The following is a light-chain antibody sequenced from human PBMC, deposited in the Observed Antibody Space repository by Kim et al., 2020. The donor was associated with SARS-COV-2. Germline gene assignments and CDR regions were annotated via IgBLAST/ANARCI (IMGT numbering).Light chain of an antibody. J-gene: IGKJ2*01. CDR3: QHYNTYSYT. Sequence: DIQMTQSPSSLSASVGDRVTITCRASQGISNHLAWFQQKPGKAPKSLIYDVSTLQSGVPSKFSGSGSGTNFTLTINRLQPEDFATYYCQHYNTYSYTFGQGTKLEIK. CDR2: DVS. CDR1: QGISNH. V-gene: IGKV1-16*02.